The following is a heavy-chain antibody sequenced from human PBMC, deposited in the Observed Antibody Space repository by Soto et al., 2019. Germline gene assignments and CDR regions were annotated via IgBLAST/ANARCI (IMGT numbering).Heavy chain of an antibody. CDR1: GDSISSYY. Sequence: SETLSLPCTVSGDSISSYYWSWIRQPPGKGLEWIGYIYYSGSTNYNPSLKSRVTISVDTSKNQFSLKLSSVTAADTAVYYCASLWFGELHYYMDVWGKGTTVTVSS. V-gene: IGHV4-59*08. CDR2: IYYSGST. D-gene: IGHD3-10*01. CDR3: ASLWFGELHYYMDV. J-gene: IGHJ6*03.